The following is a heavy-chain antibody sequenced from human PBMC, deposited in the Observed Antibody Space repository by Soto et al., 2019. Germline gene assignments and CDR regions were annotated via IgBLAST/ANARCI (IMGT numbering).Heavy chain of an antibody. J-gene: IGHJ5*02. Sequence: EVQLLESGGGLIQPGGSLRLSCAASGITFSSSVMNWVRQAPGKGLEWVSTIRRSGDTTYYADSVRGRFTISRDNSKNTLYLQMYSLRADDTAVYYCARDRLGYCTNGVCYKAWFDPWGQGTLVTVSS. CDR3: ARDRLGYCTNGVCYKAWFDP. CDR2: IRRSGDTT. V-gene: IGHV3-23*01. CDR1: GITFSSSV. D-gene: IGHD2-8*01.